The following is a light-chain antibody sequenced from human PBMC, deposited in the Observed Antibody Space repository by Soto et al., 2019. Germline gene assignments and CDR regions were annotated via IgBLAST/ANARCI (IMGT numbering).Light chain of an antibody. CDR2: DVS. V-gene: IGLV2-14*03. J-gene: IGLJ1*01. Sequence: LTQPASVSVSPGQSIAMSCTGTSSDVGTHNFVSWYQQHPGKAPKLIIYDVSNRPSGVSDRFFGSKSGNTASLTISGLQAEDEADYYCSSFTTTNTYVFGTGTKVTVL. CDR3: SSFTTTNTYV. CDR1: SSDVGTHNF.